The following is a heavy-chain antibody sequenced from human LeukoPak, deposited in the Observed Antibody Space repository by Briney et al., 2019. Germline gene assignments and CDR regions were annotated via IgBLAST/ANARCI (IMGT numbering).Heavy chain of an antibody. Sequence: GASVKVSCKASGYTFTSYCMHWVRQAPGQGLEWMGIINPSGGSTSYAQKFQGRVTMTRDTSTSTVYMELSSLRSEDTAVYYCARIRIVGATREAFDIWGQGTMVTVSS. D-gene: IGHD1-26*01. V-gene: IGHV1-46*03. CDR3: ARIRIVGATREAFDI. CDR2: INPSGGST. J-gene: IGHJ3*02. CDR1: GYTFTSYC.